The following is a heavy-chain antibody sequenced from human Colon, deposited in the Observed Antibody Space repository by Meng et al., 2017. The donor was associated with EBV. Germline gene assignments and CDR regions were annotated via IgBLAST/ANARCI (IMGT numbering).Heavy chain of an antibody. CDR3: ARHVYGDSYGF. CDR1: CGSLDNSDFF. V-gene: IGHV4-39*01. J-gene: IGHJ4*02. CDR2: VRYSGTA. D-gene: IGHD4-17*01. Sequence: PRLESGPGLVKPSETLPLTCTVSCGSLDNSDFFWAWLRQPPGKGLEWIGSVRYSGTAYYNPSLTSRVTISVDTSKNQFSLNLSSLTAADTAVYYCARHVYGDSYGFWGQGTLVTVSS.